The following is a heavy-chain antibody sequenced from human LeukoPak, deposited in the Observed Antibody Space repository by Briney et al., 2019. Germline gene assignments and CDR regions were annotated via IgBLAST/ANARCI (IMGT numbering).Heavy chain of an antibody. Sequence: SETLSLTCTVSGGSISSYYWSWIRQPAGKGLEWIGRIYTSGSTNYNPSLKSRVTMSVDTSKNQFSLKLSSVTAADTAVYYCARGRTRGYYDSSGYYWYFDCWGQGTLVTVSS. D-gene: IGHD3-22*01. J-gene: IGHJ4*02. CDR2: IYTSGST. CDR1: GGSISSYY. CDR3: ARGRTRGYYDSSGYYWYFDC. V-gene: IGHV4-4*07.